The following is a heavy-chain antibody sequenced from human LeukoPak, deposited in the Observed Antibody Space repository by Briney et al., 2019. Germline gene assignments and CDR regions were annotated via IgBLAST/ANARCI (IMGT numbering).Heavy chain of an antibody. D-gene: IGHD3-22*01. Sequence: SVKVSCKASGGTFSSYAISWVRQAPGQGLEWMGRIIPIFGTANYAQKFQGRVTVTTDESTSTAYMELSSLRSEDTAVYYCALATRGYYYDSSPFDYWGQGTLVTVSS. J-gene: IGHJ4*02. CDR3: ALATRGYYYDSSPFDY. CDR1: GGTFSSYA. CDR2: IIPIFGTA. V-gene: IGHV1-69*05.